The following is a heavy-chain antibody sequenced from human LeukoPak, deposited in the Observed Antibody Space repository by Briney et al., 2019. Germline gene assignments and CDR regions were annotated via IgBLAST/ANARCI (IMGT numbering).Heavy chain of an antibody. CDR2: INPNSGGT. CDR3: AREYQIGIYYFDY. CDR1: GYTFTGYY. Sequence: ASVKVSRKASGYTFTGYYMHWVRQAPGQGLEWMGWINPNSGGTNYAQKFQGRVTMTRDTSISTAYMELSRLRSDDTAVYYCAREYQIGIYYFDYWGQGTLVTASS. J-gene: IGHJ4*02. D-gene: IGHD2-2*01. V-gene: IGHV1-2*02.